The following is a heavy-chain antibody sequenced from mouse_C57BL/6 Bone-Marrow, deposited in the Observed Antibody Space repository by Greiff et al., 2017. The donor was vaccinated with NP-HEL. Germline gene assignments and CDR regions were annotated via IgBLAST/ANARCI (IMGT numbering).Heavy chain of an antibody. Sequence: DVMLVESGGGLVKPGGSLKLSCAASGFTFSSYAMSWVRQTPEKRLEWVATISDGGSYTYYPDNVKGRFTISRDNAKNNLYLQMSHLKSEDTAMYYCARSCCYYDYGLDYWGQGTTLTVSS. D-gene: IGHD2-4*01. J-gene: IGHJ2*01. CDR1: GFTFSSYA. CDR2: ISDGGSYT. CDR3: ARSCCYYDYGLDY. V-gene: IGHV5-4*03.